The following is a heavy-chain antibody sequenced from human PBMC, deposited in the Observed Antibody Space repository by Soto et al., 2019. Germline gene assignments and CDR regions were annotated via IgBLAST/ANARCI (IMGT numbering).Heavy chain of an antibody. Sequence: QVQLVQSGAEVKKPGSSVKVSCKASGGTFSSYAISWVRQAPGQGLEWMGGIIPIFGTANYAQKFQGRVTITADESTSTPYMELSSLGSEDTAVYYCARVPLLGEAWEGGSGAFDILGQGTMVTVSS. D-gene: IGHD1-26*01. CDR3: ARVPLLGEAWEGGSGAFDI. V-gene: IGHV1-69*01. CDR2: IIPIFGTA. CDR1: GGTFSSYA. J-gene: IGHJ3*02.